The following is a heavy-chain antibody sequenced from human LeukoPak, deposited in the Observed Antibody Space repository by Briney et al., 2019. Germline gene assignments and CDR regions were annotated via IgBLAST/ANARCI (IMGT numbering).Heavy chain of an antibody. V-gene: IGHV4-59*08. Sequence: SETLSLTCTVSGGSISSYYWSWIRQPPGKGLGWIGYIYYSGSINYNPSLKSRVAISVDTSKNQFSLKLSSVTAADTAVYYCTRLVDTAIDYYFDYWGQGTLVTVSS. CDR1: GGSISSYY. CDR3: TRLVDTAIDYYFDY. J-gene: IGHJ4*02. D-gene: IGHD5-18*01. CDR2: IYYSGSI.